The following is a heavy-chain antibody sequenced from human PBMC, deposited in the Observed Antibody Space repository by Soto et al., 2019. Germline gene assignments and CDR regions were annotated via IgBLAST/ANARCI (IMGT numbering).Heavy chain of an antibody. D-gene: IGHD3-16*01. J-gene: IGHJ6*02. CDR1: GFTFSSYS. CDR3: ARVGLGLFGMDV. V-gene: IGHV3-48*02. CDR2: ISGSSTI. Sequence: EVQLVESGGGLVQPGGSVRVSCAASGFTFSSYSINWVRQAPGKGLEWVSYISGSSTIYYADSVKGRFTISRDNAKNSLYLQMNSLRDEDTAVYYCARVGLGLFGMDVWGQGTTVTVSS.